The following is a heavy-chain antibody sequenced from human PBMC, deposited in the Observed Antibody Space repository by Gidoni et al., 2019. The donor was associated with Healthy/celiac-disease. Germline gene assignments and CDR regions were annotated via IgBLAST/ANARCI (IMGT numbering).Heavy chain of an antibody. J-gene: IGHJ4*02. D-gene: IGHD3-16*01. V-gene: IGHV3-49*03. CDR2: IRSKAYGGTT. CDR1: GFTFGDYA. Sequence: EVQLVESGGGLVQPGRSLRLSCTASGFTFGDYAMSWFRQAPGKGLEWVGFIRSKAYGGTTEYAASVKGRFTISRDDSKSIAYLQMNSLKTEDTAVYYCTRGERYATLPYYCDYWGQGTLVTVSS. CDR3: TRGERYATLPYYCDY.